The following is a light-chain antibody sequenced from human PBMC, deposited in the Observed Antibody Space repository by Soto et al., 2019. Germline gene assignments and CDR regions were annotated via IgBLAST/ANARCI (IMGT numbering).Light chain of an antibody. J-gene: IGLJ1*01. V-gene: IGLV1-40*01. Sequence: QSVLTQPPSVSGAPGQRVTISCTGSSSNIGAGYDVHWYQQLPGTAPKLLIYGNSNRPSGVPDRFSGSKSGTSASLAITGLQAEDEADYYCQSYDGSLTAPFVFATGTKVTVL. CDR1: SSNIGAGYD. CDR2: GNS. CDR3: QSYDGSLTAPFV.